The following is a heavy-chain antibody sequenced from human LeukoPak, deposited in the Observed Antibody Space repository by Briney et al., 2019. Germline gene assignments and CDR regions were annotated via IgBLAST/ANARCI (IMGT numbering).Heavy chain of an antibody. V-gene: IGHV3-49*03. Sequence: GGSLRLSCITSGFTFGDYAMSWFRQAPGKGLEWVGFIRSKAYGGTTEYAASVKGRFIISRDDSKTIAYLQMNSLKTEDTALYYCTREEWGLLFDYWGQGTLVTVSS. D-gene: IGHD1-26*01. J-gene: IGHJ4*02. CDR3: TREEWGLLFDY. CDR2: IRSKAYGGTT. CDR1: GFTFGDYA.